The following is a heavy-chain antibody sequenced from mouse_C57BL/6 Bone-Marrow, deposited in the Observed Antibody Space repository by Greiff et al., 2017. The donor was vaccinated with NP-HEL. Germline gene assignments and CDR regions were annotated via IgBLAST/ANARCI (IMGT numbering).Heavy chain of an antibody. J-gene: IGHJ3*01. CDR2: IWWDDDK. V-gene: IGHV8-8*01. Sequence: QVQLKESGPGILQPSQTLSLTCSFSGFSLSTFGMGVGWIRQPSGKGLEWLAHIWWDDDKYYNPALKSRLTISKDTSKNQVFLKIANVDTADTATYYCARNEVYDYDPFAYWGQGTLVTVSA. D-gene: IGHD2-4*01. CDR3: ARNEVYDYDPFAY. CDR1: GFSLSTFGMG.